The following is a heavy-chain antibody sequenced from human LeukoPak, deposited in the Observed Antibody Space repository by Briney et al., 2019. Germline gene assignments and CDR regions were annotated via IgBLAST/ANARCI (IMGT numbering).Heavy chain of an antibody. CDR1: GDSISSYY. J-gene: IGHJ5*02. D-gene: IGHD6-19*01. Sequence: SETLSLTCTVSGDSISSYYWSWIRQPPGKGLEWIGYIYYSGSTNYNPSLKSRVTISVDTSKNQFSLKLSSVTAADTAMYYCARLNSSGWPLGLRFDPWGQGTLVTVSS. CDR2: IYYSGST. V-gene: IGHV4-59*08. CDR3: ARLNSSGWPLGLRFDP.